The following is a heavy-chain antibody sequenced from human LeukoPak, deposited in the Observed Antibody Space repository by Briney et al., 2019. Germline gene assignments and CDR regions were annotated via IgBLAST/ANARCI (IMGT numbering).Heavy chain of an antibody. Sequence: GGSLRLSCAASGFTFSTYWMHWVRQAPGMGLVWVSRISTDGSSTTYADSVEGRFTISRDNARNTLYLQMNSLRAEDTAVYYCARLITGHDAFDIWGQGTMVTVSS. CDR2: ISTDGSST. CDR3: ARLITGHDAFDI. V-gene: IGHV3-74*01. D-gene: IGHD1-20*01. CDR1: GFTFSTYW. J-gene: IGHJ3*02.